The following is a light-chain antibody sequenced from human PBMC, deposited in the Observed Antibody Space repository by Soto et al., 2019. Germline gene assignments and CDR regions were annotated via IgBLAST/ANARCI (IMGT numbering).Light chain of an antibody. CDR3: QQLNSYPLT. CDR1: QGIASY. CDR2: AAS. J-gene: IGKJ4*01. V-gene: IGKV1-9*01. Sequence: QLTQSPSSLSASVGDRVTITCRASQGIASYLAWYQQIPGQAPNLLIYAASTLQSGVPSRFSGSGSGTDFTLTISSLQPEDFATYYCQQLNSYPLTFGGGTKVEI.